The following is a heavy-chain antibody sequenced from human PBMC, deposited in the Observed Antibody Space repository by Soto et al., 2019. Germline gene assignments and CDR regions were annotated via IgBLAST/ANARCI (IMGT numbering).Heavy chain of an antibody. J-gene: IGHJ4*02. CDR3: ARDHGDYEDY. CDR2: IYSGGNT. CDR1: GFSVSSNY. D-gene: IGHD4-17*01. V-gene: IGHV3-53*02. Sequence: EVQLVETGGGLIQPGGSLRLSCAASGFSVSSNYMSWVRQAPGKGLEWVSVIYSGGNTHYADSVKGRFTISRDNPKNTLNLQMNSLRAEDTAVYYCARDHGDYEDYWGQGTLVTVSS.